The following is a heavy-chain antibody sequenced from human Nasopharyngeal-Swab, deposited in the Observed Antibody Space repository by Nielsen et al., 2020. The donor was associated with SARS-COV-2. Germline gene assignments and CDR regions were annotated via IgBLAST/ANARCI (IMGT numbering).Heavy chain of an antibody. CDR2: ISASGDST. Sequence: GGSLRLSCIASGFTFNIYAMAWVRRTPGRGLQWVSGISASGDSTYYTDSVKGRFAVSRDNSRNTLYLQMHSLRVEDTALYYCAKDDVVRGDAFDIWGQGTMVTVSS. CDR1: GFTFNIYA. J-gene: IGHJ3*02. V-gene: IGHV3-23*01. CDR3: AKDDVVRGDAFDI. D-gene: IGHD3-10*01.